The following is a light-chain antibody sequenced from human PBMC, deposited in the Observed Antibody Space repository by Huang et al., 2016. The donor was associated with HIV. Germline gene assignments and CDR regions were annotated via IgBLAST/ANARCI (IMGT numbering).Light chain of an antibody. V-gene: IGKV1-12*01. CDR1: QDISSW. CDR2: STS. CDR3: QQANMYPRS. Sequence: IQLTQSPSSVSASEGDTVRITCRASQDISSWLAWYQQKPREAPTLLIHSTSILQGGVPSRCNGSGSGTDFFLTINSLRPDDFATYYCQQANMYPRSFGQGTRLDIK. J-gene: IGKJ5*01.